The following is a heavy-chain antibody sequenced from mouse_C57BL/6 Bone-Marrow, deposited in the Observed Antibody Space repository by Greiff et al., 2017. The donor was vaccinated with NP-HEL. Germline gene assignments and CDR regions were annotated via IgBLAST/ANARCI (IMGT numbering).Heavy chain of an antibody. Sequence: VQLQQSGAELVMPGASVKLSCKASGYTFTSYWMHWVKQRPGQGLEWIGEIDPSDSYTNYNQKFKGKSTLTVDKSSSTAYMQLSSLTSEDSAVYYCARSTQPYAMDYWGQGTSVTVSS. V-gene: IGHV1-69*01. CDR2: IDPSDSYT. J-gene: IGHJ4*01. CDR3: ARSTQPYAMDY. CDR1: GYTFTSYW. D-gene: IGHD6-1*01.